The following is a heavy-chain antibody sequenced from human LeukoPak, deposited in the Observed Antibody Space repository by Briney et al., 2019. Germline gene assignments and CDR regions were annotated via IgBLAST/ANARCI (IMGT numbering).Heavy chain of an antibody. CDR1: GFTFSSYA. Sequence: GGSLRLSCAASGFTFSSYAMSWARQAPGKGLEWVSTISASGDSTYYADSVKGRFTISRDISRNTLYAQMNSLRAEDTALYYCARYIRSPLYYFDYWGRGTLVTVSS. D-gene: IGHD1-1*01. V-gene: IGHV3-23*01. CDR2: ISASGDST. J-gene: IGHJ4*02. CDR3: ARYIRSPLYYFDY.